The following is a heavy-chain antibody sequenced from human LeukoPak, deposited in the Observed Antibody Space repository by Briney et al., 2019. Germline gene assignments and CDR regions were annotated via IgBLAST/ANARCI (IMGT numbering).Heavy chain of an antibody. CDR1: GFTFSTYA. V-gene: IGHV3-30*04. Sequence: GGSLRLSCAASGFTFSTYAMHWVRQAPGKGLEWVAVISYDGSSKYYADSVKGRFTISRDNSKNTLYLQMNSLRAEDTAVYYCAKDPRGSRYYDSSGYFSGGSEYFQHWGQGTLVTVSS. CDR3: AKDPRGSRYYDSSGYFSGGSEYFQH. D-gene: IGHD3-22*01. CDR2: ISYDGSSK. J-gene: IGHJ1*01.